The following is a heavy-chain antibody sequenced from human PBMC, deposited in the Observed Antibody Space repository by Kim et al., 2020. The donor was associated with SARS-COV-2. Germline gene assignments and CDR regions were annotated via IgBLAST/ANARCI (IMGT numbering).Heavy chain of an antibody. D-gene: IGHD3-16*02. V-gene: IGHV1-24*01. CDR1: GYTLTELS. J-gene: IGHJ6*02. CDR3: ATVGMMMFGGVIAPRYYGMDY. Sequence: ASVKVSCKASGYTLTELSMHWVRQAPGKGLEWMGGFDPEDGETSYAQKFQGRVTMTEDTSTDTAYMELSSLRSEDTAVYYCATVGMMMFGGVIAPRYYGMDYWGQGTTVTVSS. CDR2: FDPEDGET.